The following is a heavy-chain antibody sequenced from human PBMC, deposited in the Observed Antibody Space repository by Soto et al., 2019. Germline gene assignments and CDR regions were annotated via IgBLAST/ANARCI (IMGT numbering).Heavy chain of an antibody. CDR1: GGTFSSYA. CDR2: IIPIFGTA. D-gene: IGHD3-10*01. CDR3: AAYYYSSGSPYYYYGMDV. V-gene: IGHV1-69*13. Sequence: ASVKVSCKASGGTFSSYAISWVRQAPGQGLEWMGGIIPIFGTANYAQKFQGRVTITADESTSTAYMELSSLRSEDTAVYYCAAYYYSSGSPYYYYGMDVWGQGTTVTVSS. J-gene: IGHJ6*02.